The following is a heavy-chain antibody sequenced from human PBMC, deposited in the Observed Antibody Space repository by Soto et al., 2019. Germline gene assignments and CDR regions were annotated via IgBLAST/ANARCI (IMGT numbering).Heavy chain of an antibody. V-gene: IGHV1-69*12. CDR3: VREADAYCGYDGSQN. Sequence: QVQMVQSGAEVTKPGSSVKVSCKASGGTFSSYDISWVRQAPGQGLEWMGGIIRIFNTPHYEQNFQARLPSTADESTATAYMELNSLTSEDTAVDFWVREADAYCGYDGSQNWGQGTLVTVSS. J-gene: IGHJ4*02. D-gene: IGHD2-21*02. CDR1: GGTFSSYD. CDR2: IIRIFNTP.